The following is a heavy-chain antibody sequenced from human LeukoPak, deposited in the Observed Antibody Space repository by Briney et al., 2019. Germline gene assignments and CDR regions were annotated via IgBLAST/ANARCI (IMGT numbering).Heavy chain of an antibody. D-gene: IGHD2-2*02. CDR3: ARGPSPPLGDIVVVPAAIGWFDP. J-gene: IGHJ5*02. CDR1: GYSFTSYW. CDR2: IYPGDSDT. V-gene: IGHV5-51*01. Sequence: GESLKISCKGSGYSFTSYWIGWVRQMPGKGLEWMGNIYPGDSDTRYSPSFQGQVTISADKSISTSYLQWSSLTASDTAMYYCARGPSPPLGDIVVVPAAIGWFDPWGQGTLVTVSS.